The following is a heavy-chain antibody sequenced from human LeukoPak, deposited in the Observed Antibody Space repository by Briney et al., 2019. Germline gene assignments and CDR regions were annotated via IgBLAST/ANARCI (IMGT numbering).Heavy chain of an antibody. D-gene: IGHD6-13*01. V-gene: IGHV4-4*07. CDR3: ARGGGRGQQLRPRYFQH. J-gene: IGHJ1*01. CDR1: GGSISSYY. CDR2: IYTSGST. Sequence: PSETLSLTCTVSGGSISSYYWSWIRQPAGKGLEWIGRIYTSGSTNYNPSLKSRVTMSVDTSKNQFSLKLSSVTAADTAVYYCARGGGRGQQLRPRYFQHWGQGTLVTVSS.